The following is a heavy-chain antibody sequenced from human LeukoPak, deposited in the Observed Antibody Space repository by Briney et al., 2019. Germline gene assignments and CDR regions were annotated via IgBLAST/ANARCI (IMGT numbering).Heavy chain of an antibody. CDR2: VSYSGST. CDR1: GGSVYRTTYY. CDR3: ARRATVVKGYWYFDL. J-gene: IGHJ2*01. V-gene: IGHV4-39*07. Sequence: SETLSLTCTVSGGSVYRTTYYWDWIRQPPGKGLEWIGSVSYSGSTYYNPSLKSRLTISIDTSNNQFSLRLGSVTAADTAVYYCARRATVVKGYWYFDLWGRGTLVTVSS. D-gene: IGHD4-23*01.